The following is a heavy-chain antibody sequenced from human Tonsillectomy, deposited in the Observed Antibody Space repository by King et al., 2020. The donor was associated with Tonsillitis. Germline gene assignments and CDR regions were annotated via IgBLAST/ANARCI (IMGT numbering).Heavy chain of an antibody. J-gene: IGHJ4*02. D-gene: IGHD3-10*01. CDR1: GYSFTSYW. Sequence: QLVQSGAEVKKPGESLKISCKGSGYSFTSYWIGWVRHMPGKGLEWMGIIYPGDSDTRYIPSFQGQVPISADMSFITSYLQWSSLKTSDTAMYYCARQEYTMVRGIYYFDSGGQGTLVTVSS. V-gene: IGHV5-51*01. CDR2: IYPGDSDT. CDR3: ARQEYTMVRGIYYFDS.